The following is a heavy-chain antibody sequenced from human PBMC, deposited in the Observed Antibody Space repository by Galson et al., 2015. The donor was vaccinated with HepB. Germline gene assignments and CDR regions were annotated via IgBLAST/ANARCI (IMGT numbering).Heavy chain of an antibody. CDR1: GFAFDTHS. CDR2: ISGDGNGT. J-gene: IGHJ5*01. Sequence: SLRLSCAASGFAFDTHSMSWVRQAPGRGLEWISGISGDGNGTFYADSVKGRFTVSRDNSKNMLYLQMNSLRAEDAALYFCAKGYGLFDSWGQGILVTVSS. CDR3: AKGYGLFDS. D-gene: IGHD5-18*01. V-gene: IGHV3-23*01.